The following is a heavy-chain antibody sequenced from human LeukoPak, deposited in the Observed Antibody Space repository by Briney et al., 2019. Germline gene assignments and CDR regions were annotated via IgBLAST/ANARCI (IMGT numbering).Heavy chain of an antibody. D-gene: IGHD3-22*01. CDR1: GYTFTSYG. J-gene: IGHJ3*02. Sequence: GASVKVSCKASGYTFTSYGISWVRQAPGQGLEWMGWISAYNGNTNYAQKLQGRVTMTTDTSTSTAYMELRSLRSDDTAVYYCARDIITMIVVGNNAFDIWGQGTMVTVSS. CDR2: ISAYNGNT. V-gene: IGHV1-18*01. CDR3: ARDIITMIVVGNNAFDI.